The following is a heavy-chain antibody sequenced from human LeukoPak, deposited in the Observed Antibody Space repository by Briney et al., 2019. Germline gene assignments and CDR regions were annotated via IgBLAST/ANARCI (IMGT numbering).Heavy chain of an antibody. J-gene: IGHJ4*02. CDR3: ARVYYDSSGYFDY. CDR1: GGSITNYY. V-gene: IGHV4-59*01. D-gene: IGHD3-22*01. CDR2: SYYNGNT. Sequence: SETLSLTCTVSGGSITNYYWSWIRQPPGKGLEWIGFSYYNGNTNYNPSLKSRVTVSLDTSKNQFPLKLSSVTAADTAVYYCARVYYDSSGYFDYWGQGTLVTVSS.